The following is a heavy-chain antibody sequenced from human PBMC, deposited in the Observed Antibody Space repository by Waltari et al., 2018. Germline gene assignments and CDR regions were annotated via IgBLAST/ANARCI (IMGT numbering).Heavy chain of an antibody. J-gene: IGHJ4*02. V-gene: IGHV1-2*06. CDR3: ARLAYCSSTSCVGGGLRDY. CDR1: GYTFTGYY. Sequence: QVQLVQSGAEVKKPGASVKVSCKASGYTFTGYYMHWVRQAPGQGLEWMGRINPNRGGTNYEQKFKGRVTMTRDTSISTAYMELSRLRSDDTAVYYCARLAYCSSTSCVGGGLRDYWGQGTLVTVSS. CDR2: INPNRGGT. D-gene: IGHD2-2*01.